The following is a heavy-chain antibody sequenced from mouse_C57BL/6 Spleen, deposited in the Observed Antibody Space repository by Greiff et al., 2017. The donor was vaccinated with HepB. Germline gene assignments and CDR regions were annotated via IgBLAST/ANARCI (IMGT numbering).Heavy chain of an antibody. V-gene: IGHV1-61*01. CDR1: GYTFTSYW. D-gene: IGHD1-1*01. CDR3: ASRSSQAWFAY. CDR2: IYPSDSET. Sequence: QVQLQQPGAELVRPGSSVKLSCKASGYTFTSYWMDWVKQRPGQGLEWIGNIYPSDSETHYNQKFKDKATLTVDKYSSTAYMQLSSLTSEDSAVYYFASRSSQAWFAYWGQGTLVTVSA. J-gene: IGHJ3*01.